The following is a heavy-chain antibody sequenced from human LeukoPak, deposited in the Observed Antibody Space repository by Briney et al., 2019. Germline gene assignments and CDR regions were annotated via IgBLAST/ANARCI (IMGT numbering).Heavy chain of an antibody. J-gene: IGHJ4*02. Sequence: ASVKVSCKVSGYTLTELSMHWVRQAPGKGLEWMGGFDPEDGETIYAQKFQGRVTMTEDTSTDTAYMELSSLRSEDTAVYYCVRVTYYYDSGGYRFDYWGQGTLVTVSS. CDR2: FDPEDGET. V-gene: IGHV1-24*01. CDR1: GYTLTELS. CDR3: VRVTYYYDSGGYRFDY. D-gene: IGHD3-22*01.